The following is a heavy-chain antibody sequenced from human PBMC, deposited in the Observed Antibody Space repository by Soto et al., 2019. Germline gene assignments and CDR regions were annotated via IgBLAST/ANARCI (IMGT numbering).Heavy chain of an antibody. Sequence: QAQLVQSGAEMKKPGASVKVSCKASGYTLSNYGISWVRQAPGQGLEWMGWSSTYNGNTNYAKKFQGRVTMTTDTSTSTAYMELRSLRSDDTAVYYCVRDHHDFSSDYHYYHMDVWGKGTTVTVSS. CDR3: VRDHHDFSSDYHYYHMDV. CDR2: SSTYNGNT. J-gene: IGHJ6*03. D-gene: IGHD3-3*01. V-gene: IGHV1-18*01. CDR1: GYTLSNYG.